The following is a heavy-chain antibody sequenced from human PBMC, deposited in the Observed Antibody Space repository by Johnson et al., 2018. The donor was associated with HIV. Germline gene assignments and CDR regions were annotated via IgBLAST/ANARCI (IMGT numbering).Heavy chain of an antibody. CDR2: IGTAGDT. V-gene: IGHV3-13*01. CDR1: GFTLSNYD. Sequence: VQLVESGGGLVQPGGSLRLSCAASGFTLSNYDMHWVRQVTGKGLEWVSAIGTAGDTYYPGSVKGRFTISRENAKNSLYLQMNSLRAGDTAVYYCARVTNDAFDIWGQGTMVTVSS. CDR3: ARVTNDAFDI. J-gene: IGHJ3*02.